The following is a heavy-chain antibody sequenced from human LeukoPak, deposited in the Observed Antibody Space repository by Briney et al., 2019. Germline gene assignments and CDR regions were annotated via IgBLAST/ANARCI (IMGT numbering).Heavy chain of an antibody. CDR1: GGSISSDNYS. V-gene: IGHV4-61*10. D-gene: IGHD6-13*01. CDR3: ARWDRYTSSWYGYFDY. CDR2: IYYSGGT. J-gene: IGHJ4*02. Sequence: PSQTLSLTCTVSGGSISSDNYSWSWIRQPAGKGLEWIGYIYYSGGTNYNPSLKSRVTISLDTSKNQFSLELSSVTAADTAVYYCARWDRYTSSWYGYFDYWGQGTLVTVSS.